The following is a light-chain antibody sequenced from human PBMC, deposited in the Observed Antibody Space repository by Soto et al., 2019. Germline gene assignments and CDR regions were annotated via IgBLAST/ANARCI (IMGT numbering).Light chain of an antibody. CDR2: AAS. CDR3: QQLNSYLLT. Sequence: IQLTQSPSSLSASVGDRVTITCRASQGISSYLAWYQRKPGKAPKLLIYAASTLQSGVPSRFSGSGSGTDFTLTISSLQPEDFATYYCQQLNSYLLTFGGGTKVDI. CDR1: QGISSY. J-gene: IGKJ4*01. V-gene: IGKV1-9*01.